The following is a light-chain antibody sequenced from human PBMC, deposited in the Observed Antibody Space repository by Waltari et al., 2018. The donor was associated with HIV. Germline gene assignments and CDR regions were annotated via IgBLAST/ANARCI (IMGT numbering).Light chain of an antibody. Sequence: IVMTQSPLSLAVTPGEPPSISCRSSRSLLHSIGDVYLYWYLQKPGQSPKLMIYFGSKRASGVPERFSGSGSGADFTMKISKVEAEDVGDYYCMQALQSPWTFGPGTKVEMK. J-gene: IGKJ1*01. CDR2: FGS. CDR1: RSLLHSIGDVY. V-gene: IGKV2-28*01. CDR3: MQALQSPWT.